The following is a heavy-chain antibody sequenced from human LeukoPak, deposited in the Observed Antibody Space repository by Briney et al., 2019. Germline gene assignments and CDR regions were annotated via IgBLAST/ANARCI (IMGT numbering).Heavy chain of an antibody. D-gene: IGHD2-2*01. CDR2: IRYDGSNK. V-gene: IGHV3-30*02. Sequence: SGGSLRLSCAASGFTFSSYGMHWVRQAPGKGLEWVAFIRYDGSNKYYADSVKGRFTISRDNSKNTLYLQMNSLRAEDTAVYYCAKDLKNYEIVVVPAAIGYWGQGTLVTVSS. CDR1: GFTFSSYG. J-gene: IGHJ4*02. CDR3: AKDLKNYEIVVVPAAIGY.